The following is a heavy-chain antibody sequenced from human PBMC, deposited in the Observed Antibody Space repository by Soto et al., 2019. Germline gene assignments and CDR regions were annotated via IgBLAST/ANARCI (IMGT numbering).Heavy chain of an antibody. V-gene: IGHV3-20*04. J-gene: IGHJ4*02. CDR3: VRGASLNFDY. CDR1: GFTFDDYG. Sequence: GSLRLSCAASGFTFDDYGMSWARQAPGKGLEWVSGVNWNGGSTGYADSVKGRFTISRDNAKNSLYLQMNSLRAEDTAFYYCVRGASLNFDYWGQGTLVTVS. CDR2: VNWNGGST. D-gene: IGHD1-26*01.